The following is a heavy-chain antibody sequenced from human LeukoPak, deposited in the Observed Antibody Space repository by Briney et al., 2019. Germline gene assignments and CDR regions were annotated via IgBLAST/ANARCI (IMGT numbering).Heavy chain of an antibody. CDR2: ISSSSSYI. D-gene: IGHD3-10*01. CDR3: AKDPSRKGSGSYYMDV. J-gene: IGHJ6*03. V-gene: IGHV3-21*01. CDR1: GFTFSSYS. Sequence: GGSLRLSCAASGFTFSSYSMNWVRQAPGKGLEWVSSISSSSSYIYYADSVKGRFTISRDNAKNSLYLQMNSLRAEDTAVYYCAKDPSRKGSGSYYMDVWGKGTTVTVSS.